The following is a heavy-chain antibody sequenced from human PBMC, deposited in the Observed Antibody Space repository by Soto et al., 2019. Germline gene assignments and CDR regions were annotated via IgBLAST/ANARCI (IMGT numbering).Heavy chain of an antibody. V-gene: IGHV1-24*01. D-gene: IGHD2-21*01. Sequence: QVQLVQSGAEVKKPGASVKVSCKVSGYTLTELSMHWVRQAPGKGLEWMGGFDPEDGETIYAQKFQGRVTMTEDTSTDTAYMELSSLRSEDTAVYYCATDLFAHHIPPSRGFHYYYYGMDVWGQGTTVTVSS. J-gene: IGHJ6*02. CDR1: GYTLTELS. CDR2: FDPEDGET. CDR3: ATDLFAHHIPPSRGFHYYYYGMDV.